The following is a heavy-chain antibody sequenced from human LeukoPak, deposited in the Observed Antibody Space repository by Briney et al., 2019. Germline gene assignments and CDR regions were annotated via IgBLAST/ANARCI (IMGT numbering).Heavy chain of an antibody. D-gene: IGHD3-3*01. CDR1: GFTFSSYN. V-gene: IGHV3-48*01. CDR3: ARSDDSILDY. CDR2: ISSSSSTI. Sequence: AGGSLRPSCAASGFTFSSYNMNWVRQAPGKGLEWVSYISSSSSTIYYADSVKGRFTISRDNAKNSLYLQMNSLRAEDTAVYYCARSDDSILDYWGQGTLVTVSS. J-gene: IGHJ4*02.